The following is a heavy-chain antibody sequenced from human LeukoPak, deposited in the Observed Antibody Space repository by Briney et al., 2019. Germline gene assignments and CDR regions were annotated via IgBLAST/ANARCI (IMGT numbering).Heavy chain of an antibody. CDR2: ISSSSSYI. CDR3: ARDIAVAGSYDY. D-gene: IGHD6-19*01. Sequence: GGSLRLSCAASGFTFSTDNVNWVRQAPGKGLEWVSSISSSSSYIYYADSVKGRFTISRDNSKNTLYLQMNSLRAEDTAVYYCARDIAVAGSYDYWGQGTLVTVSS. J-gene: IGHJ4*02. CDR1: GFTFSTDN. V-gene: IGHV3-21*01.